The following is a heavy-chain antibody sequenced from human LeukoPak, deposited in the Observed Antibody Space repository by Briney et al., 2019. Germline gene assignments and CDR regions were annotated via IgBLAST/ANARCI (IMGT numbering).Heavy chain of an antibody. V-gene: IGHV4-31*03. CDR1: GGSMSSGGYY. D-gene: IGHD3-16*01. Sequence: SQTLSLTCTVSGGSMSSGGYYWSWIRQHPGKGLEWIGYIYYSGSTYYNPSLKSRVTISVDTSKNQFSLKLSSVTAADTAVYYCARPKEITFGNPSWFDPWGQGTLVTVSS. CDR2: IYYSGST. J-gene: IGHJ5*02. CDR3: ARPKEITFGNPSWFDP.